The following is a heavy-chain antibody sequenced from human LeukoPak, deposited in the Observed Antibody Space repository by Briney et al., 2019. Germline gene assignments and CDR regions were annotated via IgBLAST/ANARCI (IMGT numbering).Heavy chain of an antibody. D-gene: IGHD6-13*01. CDR2: INEDGSKK. Sequence: GGSLRLSCAASGFTFGTYWMTWVRQAPGKGLEWVANINEDGSKKYYVDSVKGRFTISRDNANNALYLQMNSLRAEDTAVYYCARDRGAAGTGPFDYWGQGTLVTVSS. V-gene: IGHV3-7*01. J-gene: IGHJ4*02. CDR1: GFTFGTYW. CDR3: ARDRGAAGTGPFDY.